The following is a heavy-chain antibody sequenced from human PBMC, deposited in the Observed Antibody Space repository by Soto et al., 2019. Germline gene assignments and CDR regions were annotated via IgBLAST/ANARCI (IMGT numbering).Heavy chain of an antibody. D-gene: IGHD3-9*01. CDR1: GGSVSNSNYY. CDR3: ARLNYDILTGYYTYYFDY. CDR2: IYYSGST. J-gene: IGHJ4*02. V-gene: IGHV4-39*01. Sequence: QLQLQESGPGLVKPSETLSLTCTVSGGSVSNSNYYWGWIRQPPGKGLECIGSIYYSGSTYYNPSLKSRVTISVDTSKNQFSLNLSSVTAADTAVYYCARLNYDILTGYYTYYFDYWGQGTLVTVSS.